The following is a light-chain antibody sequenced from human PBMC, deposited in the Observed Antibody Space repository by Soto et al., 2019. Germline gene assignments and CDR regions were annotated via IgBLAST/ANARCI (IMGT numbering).Light chain of an antibody. V-gene: IGKV3-11*01. CDR2: AAS. CDR1: ESVTSS. CDR3: QQRSQWPPVT. Sequence: EIVMTQSPATLSVSPGDRATLSCRASESVTSSLAWYQQKPGQPPRLLIYAASTRATGVPTRFSGSGSGTDFTLTISSLEPEDFAVYYCQQRSQWPPVTFGGGTKVDIK. J-gene: IGKJ4*01.